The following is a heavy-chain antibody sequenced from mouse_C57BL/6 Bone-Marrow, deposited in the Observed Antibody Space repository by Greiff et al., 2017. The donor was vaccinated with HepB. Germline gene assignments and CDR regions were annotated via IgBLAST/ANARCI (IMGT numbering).Heavy chain of an antibody. CDR3: AKDYYGSSWDAMDY. CDR2: INPYNGGT. CDR1: GYTFTDYY. D-gene: IGHD1-1*01. Sequence: EVQLQQSGPVLVKPGASVKMSCKAFGYTFTDYYMNWVKQSHGKSLEWIGVINPYNGGTSYNQKFKGKATLTVDKSSSTAYMELNSLTSEDSAVYYCAKDYYGSSWDAMDYWGQGTSVTVSS. J-gene: IGHJ4*01. V-gene: IGHV1-19*01.